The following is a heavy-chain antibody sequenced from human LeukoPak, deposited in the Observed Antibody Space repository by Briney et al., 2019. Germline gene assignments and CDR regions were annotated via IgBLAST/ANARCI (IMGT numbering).Heavy chain of an antibody. D-gene: IGHD1-26*01. V-gene: IGHV3-7*01. CDR1: GFTFSSYW. Sequence: PGGSLRLSCAASGFTFSSYWMSWVRQAPGKGLEWVANIKQDGSEKYYVDSVKGRFTISRDNAKNSLYLQMNSLRAEDTAVYYCAREESSGSYWSLYYYYYMDVWGKGTTVTVSS. J-gene: IGHJ6*03. CDR3: AREESSGSYWSLYYYYYMDV. CDR2: IKQDGSEK.